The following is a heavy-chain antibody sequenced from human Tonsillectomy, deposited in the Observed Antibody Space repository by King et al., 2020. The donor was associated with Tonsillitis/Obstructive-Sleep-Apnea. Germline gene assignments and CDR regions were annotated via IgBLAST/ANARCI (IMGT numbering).Heavy chain of an antibody. D-gene: IGHD3-16*02. CDR3: ARDSADDYVWGSYRSSGWFDP. CDR1: GFTFSDYY. Sequence: VQLVESGGGLVKPGGSLRLSCAASGFTFSDYYMSWIRQAPGKGLEWVSYISSSSSYTNYADSVKGRFTISRDNAKNSLYLQMNSLGAEDTAVYYCARDSADDYVWGSYRSSGWFDPWGQGTLVTVSS. CDR2: ISSSSSYT. V-gene: IGHV3-11*06. J-gene: IGHJ5*02.